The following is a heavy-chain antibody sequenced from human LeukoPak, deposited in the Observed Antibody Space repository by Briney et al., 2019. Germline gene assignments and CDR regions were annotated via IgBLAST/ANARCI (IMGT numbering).Heavy chain of an antibody. Sequence: GASVKVSCKASGYTFTSYAMHWVRQAPGQRLEWMGWINAGNGNTKYSQKFQGRVTITRDTSASTAYMELSSLRSEDTAVYYCARGGVATIQTPFDYWGQGTLVTVSS. J-gene: IGHJ4*02. D-gene: IGHD5-12*01. CDR3: ARGGVATIQTPFDY. V-gene: IGHV1-3*01. CDR2: INAGNGNT. CDR1: GYTFTSYA.